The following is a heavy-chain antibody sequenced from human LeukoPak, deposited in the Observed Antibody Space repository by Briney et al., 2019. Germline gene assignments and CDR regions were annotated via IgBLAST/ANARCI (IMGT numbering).Heavy chain of an antibody. CDR1: GFTFDNYA. J-gene: IGHJ4*02. CDR2: VSGTSEYI. D-gene: IGHD6-19*01. V-gene: IGHV3-21*06. Sequence: GGSLRLSCAASGFTFDNYAMSWVRQAPGKGLEWVSSVSGTSEYIYYADSVRGRFTISRDNAKNTVYLQMNSLRAEDTAVYYCARWYSSGWYSDYWGQGTLVTVSS. CDR3: ARWYSSGWYSDY.